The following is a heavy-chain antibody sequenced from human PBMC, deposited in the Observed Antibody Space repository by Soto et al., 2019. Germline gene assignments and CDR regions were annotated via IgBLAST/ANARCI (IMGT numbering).Heavy chain of an antibody. CDR1: GFTFSSYG. CDR2: ISYDGSNK. D-gene: IGHD3-10*01. J-gene: IGHJ4*02. V-gene: IGHV3-30*18. CDR3: AKIPGRFGVSYYFDY. Sequence: GGSLRLSCAASGFTFSSYGMHWVRQAPGKGLEWVAVISYDGSNKYYADSVKGRFTISSDNSKNTLYLQMNSLRAEDTAVYYCAKIPGRFGVSYYFDYWGQGTLVTVSS.